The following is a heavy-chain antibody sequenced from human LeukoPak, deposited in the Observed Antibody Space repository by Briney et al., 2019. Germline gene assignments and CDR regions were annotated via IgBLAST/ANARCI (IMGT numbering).Heavy chain of an antibody. J-gene: IGHJ6*03. Sequence: RASVKVSCKASGYTFTGYYMHWVRQAPGQGLEWMGWINPNSGGTNYAQKFQGRVTMTRDTSISTAYMELSRLRSDDTAVYYCARISRVGATGHYYYYIDVWGKGTTFTVSS. CDR2: INPNSGGT. CDR1: GYTFTGYY. CDR3: ARISRVGATGHYYYYIDV. V-gene: IGHV1-2*02. D-gene: IGHD1-26*01.